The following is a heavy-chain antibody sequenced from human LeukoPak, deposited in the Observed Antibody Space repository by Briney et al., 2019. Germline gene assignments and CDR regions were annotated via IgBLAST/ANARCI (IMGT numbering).Heavy chain of an antibody. CDR2: IYYSGST. D-gene: IGHD3-3*01. V-gene: IGHV4-59*12. CDR1: GGSISSYY. J-gene: IGHJ5*02. Sequence: SETLSLTCTVSGGSISSYYWSWIRQPPGKGLEWIGYIYYSGSTNYNPSLKSRVTISVDTSKNQFSLKLSSVTAADTAVYYCATILPTFGVVRGFDPWGQGTLVTVSS. CDR3: ATILPTFGVVRGFDP.